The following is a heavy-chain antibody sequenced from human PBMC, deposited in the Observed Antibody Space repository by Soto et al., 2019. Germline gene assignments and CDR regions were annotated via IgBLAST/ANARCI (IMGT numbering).Heavy chain of an antibody. Sequence: VESLRISCRGSGYRFAGYGGTWVRQMPGKGLEWMGRIDPSDSYTNYSPSFQGHVTISADKSISTAYLQWSSLKASDTAMYYCARHLVYDNSGYLDYWGHGTLVTVSS. V-gene: IGHV5-10-1*01. J-gene: IGHJ4*01. CDR1: GYRFAGYG. CDR2: IDPSDSYT. CDR3: ARHLVYDNSGYLDY. D-gene: IGHD3-22*01.